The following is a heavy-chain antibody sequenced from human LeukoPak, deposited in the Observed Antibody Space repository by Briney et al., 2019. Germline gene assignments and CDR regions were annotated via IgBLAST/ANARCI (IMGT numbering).Heavy chain of an antibody. D-gene: IGHD6-13*01. V-gene: IGHV1-2*02. Sequence: ASVKVSCKASGYTFTGYYMHWVRQAPGQGLEWMGWINPDSGGTNYAQKFQGRVTMTRDTSISTAYMELSRLRSDDTAVYYCARANIAAAGVFSPWGQGTLVTVSS. CDR1: GYTFTGYY. J-gene: IGHJ5*02. CDR2: INPDSGGT. CDR3: ARANIAAAGVFSP.